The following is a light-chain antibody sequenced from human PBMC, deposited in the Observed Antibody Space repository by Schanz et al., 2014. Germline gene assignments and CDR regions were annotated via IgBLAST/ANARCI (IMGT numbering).Light chain of an antibody. Sequence: QSVLTQPSSVSASPGQSITISCIGTSSDVGSYNLVSWYQQHPGKAPKLLIYDVSKRPSGVPDRFSGSKSGNTASLTISGLQAEDEADYYCCSYAGSFVVFGGGTKLTVL. CDR1: SSDVGSYNL. CDR3: CSYAGSFVV. CDR2: DVS. V-gene: IGLV2-23*02. J-gene: IGLJ2*01.